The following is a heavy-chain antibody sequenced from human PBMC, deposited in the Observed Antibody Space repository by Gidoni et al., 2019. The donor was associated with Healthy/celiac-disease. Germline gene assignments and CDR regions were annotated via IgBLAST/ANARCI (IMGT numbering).Heavy chain of an antibody. CDR3: ARDGHYYYGMDV. CDR2: ISSSSSYI. V-gene: IGHV3-21*01. J-gene: IGHJ6*02. CDR1: GFTFSSYS. Sequence: EVQLVESGGGLVKPGGSLRLSCAASGFTFSSYSRNWVRQAPGKGLEWVSSISSSSSYIYYADSVKGRFTISRDNAKNSLYLQMNSLRAEDTAVYYCARDGHYYYGMDVWGQGTTVTVSS.